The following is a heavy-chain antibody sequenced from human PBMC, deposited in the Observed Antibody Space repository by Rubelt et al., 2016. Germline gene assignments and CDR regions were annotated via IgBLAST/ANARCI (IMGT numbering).Heavy chain of an antibody. CDR3: ARGPYGDYLFAYYYGMDV. D-gene: IGHD4-17*01. J-gene: IGHJ6*02. CDR1: GGSFSGYY. Sequence: QVQLQQWGAGLLKPSETLSLTCAVYGGSFSGYYWSWIRQPPGKGLEWIGEINHSGSTNYNPSLKSRVTISGDTSKNPFSLQLSSVTAADTAVYYCARGPYGDYLFAYYYGMDVWGQVTTVTVSS. V-gene: IGHV4-34*01. CDR2: INHSGST.